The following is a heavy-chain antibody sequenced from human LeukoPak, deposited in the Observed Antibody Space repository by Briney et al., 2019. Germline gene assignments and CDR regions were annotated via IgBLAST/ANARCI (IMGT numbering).Heavy chain of an antibody. Sequence: GGSLRLSCAASGFAFSSFPRSWVRQAPGKGLEGVAFISYDGSNKYYVDSVKGRFTISRDNSKNTLYLQMNSLRAEDTAVYYCARDGYTQNWFDPWGQGTLVTVSS. CDR1: GFAFSSFP. V-gene: IGHV3-30-3*01. CDR2: ISYDGSNK. CDR3: ARDGYTQNWFDP. D-gene: IGHD5-24*01. J-gene: IGHJ5*02.